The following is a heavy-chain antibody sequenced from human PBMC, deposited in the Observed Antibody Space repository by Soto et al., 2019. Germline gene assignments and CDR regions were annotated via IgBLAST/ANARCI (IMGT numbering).Heavy chain of an antibody. CDR3: ARALYCSGGSCRGDY. CDR1: GYTFNSYG. CDR2: ISAYNGNT. Sequence: QVQLVQSGAEVKKPGASVKVSCTASGYTFNSYGISWVRQAPGQGLEWMGWISAYNGNTNYAQKFQGRVTMTTDTSTSTAYMELRSLISDDTAVYYYARALYCSGGSCRGDYWGQGTLVTVSS. J-gene: IGHJ4*02. V-gene: IGHV1-18*01. D-gene: IGHD2-15*01.